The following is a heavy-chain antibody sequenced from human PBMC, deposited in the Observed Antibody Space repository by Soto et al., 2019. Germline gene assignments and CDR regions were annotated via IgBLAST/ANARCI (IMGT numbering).Heavy chain of an antibody. V-gene: IGHV3-23*01. CDR3: ANTRPAEARIAARRYFDY. CDR1: GFTFSRYA. J-gene: IGHJ4*02. D-gene: IGHD6-6*01. Sequence: EVQLLESGGGLVQPGGSLRLSCAASGFTFSRYAMSWVRQAPGKGLEWVSAISGSGGSTYYADSVKGRFTISRDNSKNTLYLQMNSLRAQDTAVYYCANTRPAEARIAARRYFDYWGQGTLVTVSS. CDR2: ISGSGGST.